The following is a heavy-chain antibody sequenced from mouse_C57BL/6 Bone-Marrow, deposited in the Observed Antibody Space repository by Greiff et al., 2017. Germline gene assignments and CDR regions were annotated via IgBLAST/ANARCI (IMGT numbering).Heavy chain of an antibody. D-gene: IGHD1-1*01. J-gene: IGHJ1*03. CDR3: GRIYYYGSRWYFDV. Sequence: QVQLKQSGAELASPGASVTLSCKASGYTFTDHIMNWVKKRPGQGLEWIGRLYPVSGETNSNQKFMGKATFSVDPSSSTVYMVLNSLTSEDPAVYYCGRIYYYGSRWYFDVWGTGTTVTVSA. V-gene: IGHV1-11*01. CDR1: GYTFTDHI. CDR2: LYPVSGET.